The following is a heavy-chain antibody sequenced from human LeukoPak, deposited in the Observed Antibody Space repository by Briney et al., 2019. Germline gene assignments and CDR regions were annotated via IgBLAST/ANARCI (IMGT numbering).Heavy chain of an antibody. CDR2: ISNGGYNT. D-gene: IGHD1-26*01. V-gene: IGHV3-23*01. Sequence: GGSLRLSCAVSGFTFSSYAMCWVRQAPGKGLEWVSSISNGGYNTYYADSVKGRFTISRDNSKNTLSLQMNSLRAEDTAVYYCAKIVGATSYWGQGTLVTVPS. CDR1: GFTFSSYA. CDR3: AKIVGATSY. J-gene: IGHJ4*02.